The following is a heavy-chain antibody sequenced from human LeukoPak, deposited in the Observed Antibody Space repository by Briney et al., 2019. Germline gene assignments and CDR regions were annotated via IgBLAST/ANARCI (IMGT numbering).Heavy chain of an antibody. CDR3: ARDARPRPFTVTTTFPDY. J-gene: IGHJ4*02. V-gene: IGHV3-33*01. Sequence: GRSLRLSCAASGFTFSSYGMHWVRQAPGKGLEWVAVIWYDGSNKYYADSVKGRFTISRDNSKNTLYLQMNSLRAEDTAVYYCARDARPRPFTVTTTFPDYWGQGTLVTVSS. CDR2: IWYDGSNK. CDR1: GFTFSSYG. D-gene: IGHD4-17*01.